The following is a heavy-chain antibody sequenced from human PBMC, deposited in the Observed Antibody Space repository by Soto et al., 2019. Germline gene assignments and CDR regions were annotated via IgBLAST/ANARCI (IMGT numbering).Heavy chain of an antibody. CDR3: TSEPGHSYYDFWRGYFHPWFDP. CDR1: GYAITRSG. V-gene: IGHV1-18*01. J-gene: IGHJ5*02. D-gene: IGHD3-3*01. Sequence: ASVKGSCKGSGYAITRSGNSWVRQAPGEGLEWMGWISAYNGHTNYAQKLQGRVTMTTDTSTSTAYMELRSLRSDDTAVYYCTSEPGHSYYDFWRGYFHPWFDPWG. CDR2: ISAYNGHT.